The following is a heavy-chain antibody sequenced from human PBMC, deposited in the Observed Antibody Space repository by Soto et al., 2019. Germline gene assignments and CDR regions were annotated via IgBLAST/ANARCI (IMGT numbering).Heavy chain of an antibody. D-gene: IGHD2-2*02. CDR1: GDSVSSNSAA. J-gene: IGHJ6*02. CDR3: ARDSYCSSTSCYRWDYYGMDV. Sequence: HSQTLSLTCAISGDSVSSNSAAWNWIRQSPSRGLEWLGRTYYRSKWYNDYAVSVKSRITINPDTSKNQFSLQLNSVTPEDTAVYYCARDSYCSSTSCYRWDYYGMDVWGQGTTVTVSS. CDR2: TYYRSKWYN. V-gene: IGHV6-1*01.